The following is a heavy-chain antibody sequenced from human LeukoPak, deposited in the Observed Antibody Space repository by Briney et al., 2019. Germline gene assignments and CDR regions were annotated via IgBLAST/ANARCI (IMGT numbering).Heavy chain of an antibody. D-gene: IGHD1-7*01. CDR2: IYYGGST. J-gene: IGHJ4*02. Sequence: SETPSLTCTVSGGSITSSGYYWGWIRQPPGKGLEWIGTIYYGGSTYYNPSLKSRVTISVDTSKNQFFLNMSSVPAADTAVYYCARPRHNWNYYFDYWGQGTLVTVSS. CDR1: GGSITSSGYY. V-gene: IGHV4-39*01. CDR3: ARPRHNWNYYFDY.